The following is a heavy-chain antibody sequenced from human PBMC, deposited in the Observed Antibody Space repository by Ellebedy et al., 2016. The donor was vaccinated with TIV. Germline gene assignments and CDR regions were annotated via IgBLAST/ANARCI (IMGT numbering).Heavy chain of an antibody. CDR2: INPNSGGT. CDR3: ARLAQNFVVVVAASLPYGMDV. Sequence: ASVKVSXXASGYTFTGYYMHWVRQAPGQGFEWMGWINPNSGGTNYAQKFQGRVTTTRDTSISTAYMELSRLRSDDTAVYYCARLAQNFVVVVAASLPYGMDVWGQGTTVTVSS. V-gene: IGHV1-2*02. J-gene: IGHJ6*02. D-gene: IGHD2-15*01. CDR1: GYTFTGYY.